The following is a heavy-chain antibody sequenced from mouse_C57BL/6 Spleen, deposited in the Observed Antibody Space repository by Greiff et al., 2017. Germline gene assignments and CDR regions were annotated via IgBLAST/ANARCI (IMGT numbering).Heavy chain of an antibody. CDR3: ARWRASLDY. Sequence: QVQLQQPGAELVMPGASVKLSCKASGYTFTSYWMHWVKQRPGQGLEWIGEIDPSDSYTNYNQKFKGKSTLTVDKSSSTAYMQLSSLTSEDSAVYYCARWRASLDYWGQGTTHTVSS. V-gene: IGHV1-69*01. D-gene: IGHD3-3*01. CDR2: IDPSDSYT. J-gene: IGHJ2*01. CDR1: GYTFTSYW.